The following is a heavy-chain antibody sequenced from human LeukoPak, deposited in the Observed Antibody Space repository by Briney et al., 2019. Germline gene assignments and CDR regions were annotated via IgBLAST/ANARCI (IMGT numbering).Heavy chain of an antibody. CDR3: ARDFVAYCGGDCYLGPLDY. Sequence: ASVKVSCKASGYTFTSYYMHWVRQAPGQGLESMGMINPSGGSTSYAQKFQGRVTMTRDTSTSTVYMELSSLRSENTAVYYCARDFVAYCGGDCYLGPLDYWGQGTLVTVSS. CDR1: GYTFTSYY. CDR2: INPSGGST. D-gene: IGHD2-21*02. V-gene: IGHV1-46*01. J-gene: IGHJ4*02.